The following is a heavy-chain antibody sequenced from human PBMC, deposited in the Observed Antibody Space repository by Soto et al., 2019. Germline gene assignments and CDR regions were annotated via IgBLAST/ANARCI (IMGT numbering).Heavy chain of an antibody. J-gene: IGHJ4*02. Sequence: PGGSLRLSCAASGFTVSSNYMSWVRQAPGKGLEWVSVIYSGGSTYYADSVKGRFTISRDNSKNTLYLQMNSLRAEDTAVYYCARGAWYYDILTGYYDYWGQGTLVTVSS. D-gene: IGHD3-9*01. CDR2: IYSGGST. V-gene: IGHV3-66*01. CDR1: GFTVSSNY. CDR3: ARGAWYYDILTGYYDY.